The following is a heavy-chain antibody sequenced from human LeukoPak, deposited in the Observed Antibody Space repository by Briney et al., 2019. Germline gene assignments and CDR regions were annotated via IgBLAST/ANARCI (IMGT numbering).Heavy chain of an antibody. D-gene: IGHD1-1*01. CDR1: GFTFSSYA. CDR3: AKVLEPAHYYYYYGMDV. V-gene: IGHV3-23*01. J-gene: IGHJ6*02. Sequence: GGSLRLSCAASGFTFSSYAMSWVRQAPGKGLEWVSAISGSGGSTYYADSVKGRFTISRDNSKNTLYLQMNSPRAEDTAVYYCAKVLEPAHYYYYYGMDVWGQGTTVTVSS. CDR2: ISGSGGST.